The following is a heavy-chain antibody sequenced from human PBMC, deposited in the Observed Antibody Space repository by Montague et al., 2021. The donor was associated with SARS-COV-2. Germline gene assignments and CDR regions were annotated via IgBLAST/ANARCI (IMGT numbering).Heavy chain of an antibody. J-gene: IGHJ6*03. Sequence: SETLSLTCAVYGGSFSGYHWNWIRQPPGKGLEWIGEINHGGITSYNPSLKSRLTISADTSKNQFSLKLTTVAAADTAVYYCARLRDGVVPSPILGVGPYYSYYFIDVWGKGTTVTVSS. CDR2: INHGGIT. CDR3: ARLRDGVVPSPILGVGPYYSYYFIDV. D-gene: IGHD3-10*01. CDR1: GGSFSGYH. V-gene: IGHV4-34*01.